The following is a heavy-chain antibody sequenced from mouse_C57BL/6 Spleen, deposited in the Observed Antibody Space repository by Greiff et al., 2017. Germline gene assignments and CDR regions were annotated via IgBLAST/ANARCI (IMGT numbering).Heavy chain of an antibody. J-gene: IGHJ1*03. V-gene: IGHV1-69*01. CDR3: ARSLIAAVVATPCWYFDV. CDR1: GYTFTSYW. D-gene: IGHD1-1*01. Sequence: QVHVKQPGAELVMPGASVKLSCKASGYTFTSYWMHWVKQRPGQGLEWIGEIDPSDSYTNYNQKFKGKSTLTVDKSSSTAYMQLSSLTSEDSAVYYCARSLIAAVVATPCWYFDVWGTGTTVTVSS. CDR2: IDPSDSYT.